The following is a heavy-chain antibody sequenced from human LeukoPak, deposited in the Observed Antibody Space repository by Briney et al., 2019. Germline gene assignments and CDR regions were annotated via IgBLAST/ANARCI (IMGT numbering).Heavy chain of an antibody. CDR3: AGARGWEFSS. D-gene: IGHD1-26*01. Sequence: GGSLRLSCAASRFTLSTLWMGWVRQAPGKGLEWVATIQQDGSVQHYLDSVKGRFTISRDNGKNSLYLQMNTLRAEDTAVYYCAGARGWEFSSWGQGTLVTVSS. J-gene: IGHJ5*02. CDR2: IQQDGSVQ. CDR1: RFTLSTLW. V-gene: IGHV3-7*01.